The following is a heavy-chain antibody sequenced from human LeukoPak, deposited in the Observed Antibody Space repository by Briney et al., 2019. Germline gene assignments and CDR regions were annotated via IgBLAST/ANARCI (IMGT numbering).Heavy chain of an antibody. CDR1: GFNFSTYG. CDR3: APGPYYYDSSVYH. D-gene: IGHD3-22*01. V-gene: IGHV3-30*03. J-gene: IGHJ4*02. Sequence: GGSLRLSCAASGFNFSTYGMHWVRQAPGEGLEWVAVISYDGSNKYYADSVKGRFTISRDNSKNTLYLQMNSLRAEDTAVYYCAPGPYYYDSSVYHGGQGPLVPVSS. CDR2: ISYDGSNK.